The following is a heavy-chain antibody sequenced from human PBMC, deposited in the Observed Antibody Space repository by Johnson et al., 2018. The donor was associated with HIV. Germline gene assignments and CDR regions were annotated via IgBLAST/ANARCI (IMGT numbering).Heavy chain of an antibody. D-gene: IGHD3-10*01. V-gene: IGHV3-66*01. CDR1: GLNFDDYD. J-gene: IGHJ3*02. Sequence: VQLVESGGGVVRPGGSLRLSCAVSGLNFDDYDMSWVRQIPGKGLEWVSVIYSGGSTYYADSVKGRFTISRDNSKNTLYLQMNSLRAEDTAVYYCAKEQWFGELFSAFDIWGQGTMVTVSS. CDR3: AKEQWFGELFSAFDI. CDR2: IYSGGST.